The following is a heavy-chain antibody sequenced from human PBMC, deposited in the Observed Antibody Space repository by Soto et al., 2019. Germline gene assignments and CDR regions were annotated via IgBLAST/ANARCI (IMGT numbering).Heavy chain of an antibody. J-gene: IGHJ4*02. CDR2: IYWDDDK. CDR3: ATQWGDYLSWYYFDY. V-gene: IGHV2-5*02. Sequence: QITLKESGPPLVKPTQTLTLTCTFSGFSLSTSGVGVGWIRQPPGKALEWLALIYWDDDKRYSPSLKSRLTITKDTSKNQVVLTMTNMDPVDTATYYCATQWGDYLSWYYFDYWGQGTLVTVSS. D-gene: IGHD4-17*01. CDR1: GFSLSTSGVG.